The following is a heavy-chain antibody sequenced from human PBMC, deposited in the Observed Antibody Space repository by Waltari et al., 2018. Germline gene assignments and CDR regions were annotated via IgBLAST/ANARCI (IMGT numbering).Heavy chain of an antibody. J-gene: IGHJ3*02. V-gene: IGHV5-51*01. CDR2: ICPCYSDT. D-gene: IGHD4-17*01. CDR3: ARQPAFYGDYRSGAFDI. CDR1: GYSFTSYW. Sequence: EVQLVQSGAEVKKPGESLKISCKGSGYSFTSYWIGWVRQMPGKGLDWRVFICPCYSDTSDSPSFQGQVTISADKSISTAYLQWSSLKASDTAMYYCARQPAFYGDYRSGAFDIWGQGTMVTVSS.